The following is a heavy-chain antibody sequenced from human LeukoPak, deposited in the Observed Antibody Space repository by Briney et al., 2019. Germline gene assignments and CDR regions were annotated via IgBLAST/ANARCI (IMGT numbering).Heavy chain of an antibody. J-gene: IGHJ5*02. V-gene: IGHV4-59*01. CDR3: ARVNMVRGVIAINWFDP. CDR1: GGSISSYY. CDR2: IYYSGST. Sequence: SETLSLTCTASGGSISSYYWSWIRQPPGKGLEWIGYIYYSGSTNYNPSLKSRVTISVDTSKNQFSLKLSSVTAADTAVYYCARVNMVRGVIAINWFDPWGQGTLVTVSS. D-gene: IGHD3-10*01.